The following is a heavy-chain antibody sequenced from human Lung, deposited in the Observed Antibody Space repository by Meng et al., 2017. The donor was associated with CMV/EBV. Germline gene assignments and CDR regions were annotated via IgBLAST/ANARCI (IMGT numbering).Heavy chain of an antibody. CDR1: GYTFTGYY. CDR2: INPNSGGT. Sequence: ASXXVSCKASGYTFTGYYMHWVRQAPGQGLEWMGWINPNSGGTNYAQKFQGRVTMTRDTSISTAYMELGRLRSDDTAVYYCARESSNGYFDYWGQGTLVTVSS. V-gene: IGHV1-2*02. CDR3: ARESSNGYFDY. J-gene: IGHJ4*02. D-gene: IGHD2-8*01.